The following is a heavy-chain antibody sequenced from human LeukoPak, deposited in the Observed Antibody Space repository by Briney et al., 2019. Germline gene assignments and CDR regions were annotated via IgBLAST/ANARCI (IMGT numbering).Heavy chain of an antibody. CDR2: ISYSGST. V-gene: IGHV4-39*01. CDR3: ARHSGYALYNWFDP. J-gene: IGHJ5*02. CDR1: GGSISSTNYY. D-gene: IGHD5-12*01. Sequence: SGTLSLTCTVSGGSISSTNYYWAWIRQPPGKGLEWIGSISYSGSTYYNPSLKSRVTISVDTSKHQFSLRLSSVTAADTAVYYCARHSGYALYNWFDPWGQGTLVTVSS.